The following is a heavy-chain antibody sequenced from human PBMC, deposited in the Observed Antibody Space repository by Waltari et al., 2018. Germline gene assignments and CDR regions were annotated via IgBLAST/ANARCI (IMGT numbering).Heavy chain of an antibody. CDR3: VKDEWEAYFEF. J-gene: IGHJ4*02. V-gene: IGHV3-7*01. CDR1: GFKFSRYW. CDR2: IKQDGSAK. Sequence: EVQLVESGGGLVQPGGSLRLSWEASGFKFSRYWMSWVRQAPGKGLEFVANIKQDGSAKNHVDSVKGRFTISRDNARNIVYLQMNSLRDEDTAVYYCVKDEWEAYFEFWGQGTLVTVSA. D-gene: IGHD1-26*01.